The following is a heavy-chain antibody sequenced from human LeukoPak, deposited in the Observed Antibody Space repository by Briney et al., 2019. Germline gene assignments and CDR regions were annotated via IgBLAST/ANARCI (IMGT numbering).Heavy chain of an antibody. J-gene: IGHJ3*02. V-gene: IGHV4-39*01. D-gene: IGHD1-26*01. CDR2: IYYSGST. CDR3: ATTGGSGSGDFDI. CDR1: GGSISSSSYY. Sequence: SETLSLTCTVSGGSISSSSYYWGWIRQPPGKGLEWIGSIYYSGSTYYNPSLKSRVTISVDTSKNQFSLKLSSVTAADTAVYYCATTGGSGSGDFDIWGQGTMVTVSS.